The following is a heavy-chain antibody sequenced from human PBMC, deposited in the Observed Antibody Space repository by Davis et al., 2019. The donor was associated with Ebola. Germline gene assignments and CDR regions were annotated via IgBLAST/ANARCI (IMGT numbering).Heavy chain of an antibody. V-gene: IGHV3-7*01. D-gene: IGHD3-9*01. CDR3: ARAVLDYDILTGYYKSWFDP. Sequence: GESLKISCAASGFTFSSYWMSWVRQAPGKGLEWVANIKQDGSEKYYVDSVKGRFTISRDNAKNSLYLQMNSLRAEDTAVYYCARAVLDYDILTGYYKSWFDPWGQGTLVTVSS. CDR1: GFTFSSYW. CDR2: IKQDGSEK. J-gene: IGHJ5*02.